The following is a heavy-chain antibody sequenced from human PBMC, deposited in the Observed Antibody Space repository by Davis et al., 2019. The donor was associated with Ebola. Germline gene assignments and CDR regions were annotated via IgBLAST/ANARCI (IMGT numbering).Heavy chain of an antibody. CDR2: INSDGSST. J-gene: IGHJ6*02. CDR1: GFTFSSYW. V-gene: IGHV3-74*01. CDR3: ARDRAFYDFWSGYYYYYYYGMDV. D-gene: IGHD3-3*01. Sequence: PGGSLRLSCAASGFTFSSYWMHWVRQAPGKGLVWVSRINSDGSSTSYADSVKGRFTISRDNAKNTLYLQMNSLRAEDTAVYYCARDRAFYDFWSGYYYYYYYGMDVWGQGTTVTVSS.